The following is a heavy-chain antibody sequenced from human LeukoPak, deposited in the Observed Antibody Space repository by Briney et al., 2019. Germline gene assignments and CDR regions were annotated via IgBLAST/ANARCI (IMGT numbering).Heavy chain of an antibody. Sequence: SETLSLTCAVSGGSISSSSNYYWGWIRQPPGKGLEWIGGIYYSGSTYYNPSLKSRVTISVDTSKNQFSLKLSSVTAADTAVYYCARLANSGSYYGFDYWGQGTLVTVSS. J-gene: IGHJ4*01. CDR3: ARLANSGSYYGFDY. CDR2: IYYSGST. D-gene: IGHD1-26*01. CDR1: GGSISSSSNYY. V-gene: IGHV4-39*01.